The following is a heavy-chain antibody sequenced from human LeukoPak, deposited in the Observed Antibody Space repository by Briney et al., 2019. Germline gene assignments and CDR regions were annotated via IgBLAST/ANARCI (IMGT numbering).Heavy chain of an antibody. D-gene: IGHD7-27*01. Sequence: RSGGSLRLSCAASGFTFSSYGMHWVRQAPGKGLEWVAVISYDGSNKYYADSVKGRFTISRDNSKNTLYLQMNSLRVEDTAVYYCVGHKNWAFDYWGQGTLVTVSS. CDR1: GFTFSSYG. V-gene: IGHV3-30*03. CDR2: ISYDGSNK. J-gene: IGHJ4*02. CDR3: VGHKNWAFDY.